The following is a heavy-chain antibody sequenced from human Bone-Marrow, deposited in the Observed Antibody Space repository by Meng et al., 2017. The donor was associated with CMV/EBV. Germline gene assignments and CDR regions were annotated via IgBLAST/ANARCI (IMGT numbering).Heavy chain of an antibody. CDR2: IWYDGSNK. CDR1: GFTVSSNY. CDR3: AKTFTSRRDYYYGMDV. V-gene: IGHV3-33*06. D-gene: IGHD2-2*01. Sequence: GESLKISCAASGFTVSSNYMSWVRQAPGKGLEWVAVIWYDGSNKYYADSVKGRFTISRDNSKNTLYLQMNSLRAEDTAVYYCAKTFTSRRDYYYGMDVWGQGTTVTVSS. J-gene: IGHJ6*02.